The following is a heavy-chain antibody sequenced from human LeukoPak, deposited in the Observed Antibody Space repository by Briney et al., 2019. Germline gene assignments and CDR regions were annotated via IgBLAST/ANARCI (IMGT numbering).Heavy chain of an antibody. Sequence: SETLSLTCTVSGVSISSSSNCWGWIRQPPGKGREWIGSIYYSASTYYTPSLKRRVTISVDTSKKLFSLKLSSVTAADTAVYYCARRRGYSYGYPSYFDYWGQGTLVTVSS. CDR3: ARRRGYSYGYPSYFDY. CDR1: GVSISSSSNC. V-gene: IGHV4-39*01. J-gene: IGHJ4*02. CDR2: IYYSAST. D-gene: IGHD5-18*01.